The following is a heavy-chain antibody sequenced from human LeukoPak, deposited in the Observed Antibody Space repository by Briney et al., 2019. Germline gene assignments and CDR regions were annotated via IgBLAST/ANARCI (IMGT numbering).Heavy chain of an antibody. CDR1: GYTFTSYY. CDR3: ARDYGDYVFDY. Sequence: ASVKVSCKASGYTFTSYYMRWGRQAPGQGLEWMGIINPDGGSTTYAQKFQGRVTMTRDTATSTVYMELSSLRSEDTAVYYCARDYGDYVFDYWGQGTLVTVSS. CDR2: INPDGGST. D-gene: IGHD4-17*01. V-gene: IGHV1-46*01. J-gene: IGHJ4*02.